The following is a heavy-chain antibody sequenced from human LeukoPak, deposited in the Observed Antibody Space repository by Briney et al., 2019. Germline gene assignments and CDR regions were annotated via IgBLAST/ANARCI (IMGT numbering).Heavy chain of an antibody. CDR1: GYTFTGYY. CDR2: INPNSGGT. CDR3: AVVAVDTAMVNEVVDY. Sequence: ASVKVSCKASGYTFTGYYMHWVRQAPGQGLEWMGWINPNSGGTNYAQKFQGRVTMTRDTSISTVYMELSRLRSDDTAVYYCAVVAVDTAMVNEVVDYWGQGTLVTVSS. J-gene: IGHJ4*02. V-gene: IGHV1-2*02. D-gene: IGHD5-18*01.